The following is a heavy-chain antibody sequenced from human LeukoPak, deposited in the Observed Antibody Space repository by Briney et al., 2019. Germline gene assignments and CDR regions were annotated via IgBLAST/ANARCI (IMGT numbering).Heavy chain of an antibody. D-gene: IGHD2-2*02. Sequence: EASVKVSCKASGYTFTSYGISWVRQAPGQGLEWMGWISAYNGNTNYAQKLQGRVTMTTDTSTSTAYMELRSLRSDDTAVYYCARVRCSSTSCYTYLDYYYGMDVWGQGTTVTVSS. CDR1: GYTFTSYG. CDR2: ISAYNGNT. J-gene: IGHJ6*02. V-gene: IGHV1-18*01. CDR3: ARVRCSSTSCYTYLDYYYGMDV.